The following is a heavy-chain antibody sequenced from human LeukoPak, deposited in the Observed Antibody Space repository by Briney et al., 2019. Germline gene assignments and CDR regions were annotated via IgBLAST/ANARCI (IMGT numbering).Heavy chain of an antibody. CDR3: ARETISGSDIDY. CDR2: IYTGGST. D-gene: IGHD3-22*01. Sequence: TGGSLRLSCAASGFTVSNNFMNWVRQAPGKGLEWVSVIYTGGSTYYADSVKGRFTISRDNSKNTLYLQMNSLRAEDTAIYYCARETISGSDIDYWVQGTLVTVSS. V-gene: IGHV3-53*01. J-gene: IGHJ4*02. CDR1: GFTVSNNF.